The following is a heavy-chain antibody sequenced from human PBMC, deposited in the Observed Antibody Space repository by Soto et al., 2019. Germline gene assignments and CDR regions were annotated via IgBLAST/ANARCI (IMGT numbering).Heavy chain of an antibody. J-gene: IGHJ4*02. D-gene: IGHD1-26*01. CDR3: ASDQGGGSL. CDR1: GGTFSSYA. Sequence: QVQRVQSGAEVKKPGSSGKVSCKASGGTFSSYAISWVRKAPGPGLEWMGGIIPSFGTANYAQKFQGRVTITADESTSTAYMELSSLSSEDTAVYYCASDQGGGSLCGQGTLVTVSS. V-gene: IGHV1-69*12. CDR2: IIPSFGTA.